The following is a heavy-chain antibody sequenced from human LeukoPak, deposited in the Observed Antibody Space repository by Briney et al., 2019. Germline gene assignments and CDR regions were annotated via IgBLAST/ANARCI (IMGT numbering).Heavy chain of an antibody. V-gene: IGHV1-2*02. Sequence: ASVKVSCKASGYTFTGYYMHWVRQAPGQGLEWMGWINPNSGGTNYAQKSQGRVTMTRDTSISTAYMELSRLRSDDTAVYYCARSRFRQQLVLAKPAEYFQHWGQGTLVTVSS. CDR1: GYTFTGYY. CDR3: ARSRFRQQLVLAKPAEYFQH. J-gene: IGHJ1*01. D-gene: IGHD6-13*01. CDR2: INPNSGGT.